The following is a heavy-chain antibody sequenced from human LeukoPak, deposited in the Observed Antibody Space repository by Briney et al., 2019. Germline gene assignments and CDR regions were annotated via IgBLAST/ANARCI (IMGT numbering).Heavy chain of an antibody. D-gene: IGHD3-10*01. CDR1: GGSINSYY. Sequence: PSETLSLTCTVSGGSINSYYWSWIRQPPGKGLECIGYIHYTGSTNYNPSLKSRVTISVDTSKNQFSLKLSSVTAADTAIYYCARGGYYGPGNDFRFDPWGQGTLVTVSS. J-gene: IGHJ5*02. V-gene: IGHV4-59*01. CDR3: ARGGYYGPGNDFRFDP. CDR2: IHYTGST.